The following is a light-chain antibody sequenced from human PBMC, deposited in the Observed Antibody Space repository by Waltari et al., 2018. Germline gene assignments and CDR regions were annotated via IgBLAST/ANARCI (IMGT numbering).Light chain of an antibody. CDR1: QSISNS. CDR3: QQSYSTAPET. J-gene: IGKJ1*01. CDR2: AAS. Sequence: DIQMTQSPSSLSASVGDRVTITCRASQSISNSLNWYQQKPGKVPKLLIYAASTLHSGVPSRFSGSGSGTEFTLTISSLQVEDFATYYCQQSYSTAPETFGQGTRVDMK. V-gene: IGKV1-39*01.